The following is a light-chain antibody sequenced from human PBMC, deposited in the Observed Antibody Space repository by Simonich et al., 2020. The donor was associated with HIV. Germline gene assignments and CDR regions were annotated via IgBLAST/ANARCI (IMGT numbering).Light chain of an antibody. CDR1: QSLLHSNGYNY. CDR3: MQALQTPRT. CDR2: LGS. J-gene: IGKJ1*01. V-gene: IGKV2-28*01. Sequence: DIVMTQSPLSLPVTPGEPASISCRSSQSLLHSNGYNYLVWYLQKPGQSPQLLVYLGSNRASGVPYRVIGSGSGTDFTLKISRVEAEDVGVYYCMQALQTPRTFGQGTKVEIK.